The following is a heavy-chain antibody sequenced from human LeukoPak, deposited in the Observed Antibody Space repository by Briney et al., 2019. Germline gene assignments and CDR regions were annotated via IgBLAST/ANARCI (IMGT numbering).Heavy chain of an antibody. V-gene: IGHV4-30-4*08. J-gene: IGHJ4*02. Sequence: SETLSLTCTVSGDSITSSAFYWGWIRQPPGKGLEWIGYIYYSGSTYYNPSLKSRVTISVDTSKNQFSLKLSSVTAADTAVYYCASMGRYCSGGSCYPLFGYWGQGTLVTVSS. CDR3: ASMGRYCSGGSCYPLFGY. CDR2: IYYSGST. D-gene: IGHD2-15*01. CDR1: GDSITSSAFY.